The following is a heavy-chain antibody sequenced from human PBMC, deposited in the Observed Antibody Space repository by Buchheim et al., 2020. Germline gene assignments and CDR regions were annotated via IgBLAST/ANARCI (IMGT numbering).Heavy chain of an antibody. V-gene: IGHV3-21*01. CDR1: GFTFSSYS. J-gene: IGHJ3*02. CDR2: ISSSSSYI. CDR3: ARDRGVTYYYDSSGTQDAFDI. D-gene: IGHD3-22*01. Sequence: EVQLVESGGGLVKPGGSLRLSCAASGFTFSSYSMNWVRQAPGKGLEWVSSISSSSSYIYYADSVKGRFTISRDNAQNSLYLQMNSLRAEDTAVYYCARDRGVTYYYDSSGTQDAFDIWGQGT.